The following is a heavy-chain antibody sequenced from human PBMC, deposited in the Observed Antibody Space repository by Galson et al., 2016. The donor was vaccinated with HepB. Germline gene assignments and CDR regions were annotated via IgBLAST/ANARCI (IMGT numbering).Heavy chain of an antibody. D-gene: IGHD3/OR15-3a*01. Sequence: SVKVSCKASGYTFTNYAIHWMRQAPGQRLEWMGSINAGNGNTKYSQKFQGRVTFSRDTSASTAYMELSSLRSEDTAFYYCARMIWSGNYFDYWGQGTLVTVSS. V-gene: IGHV1-3*01. CDR1: GYTFTNYA. CDR2: INAGNGNT. CDR3: ARMIWSGNYFDY. J-gene: IGHJ4*02.